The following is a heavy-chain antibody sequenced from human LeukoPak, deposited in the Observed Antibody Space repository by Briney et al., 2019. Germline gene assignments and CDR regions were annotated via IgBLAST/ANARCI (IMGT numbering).Heavy chain of an antibody. CDR2: INYSGST. CDR3: AREYSSFEY. V-gene: IGHV4-59*01. Sequence: SETLSLTCTVSGGSISGYYWHWIRQPPGMGLEWIGCINYSGSTDYNPSLKSRVTISVDTSKNQFSLNLRSVTAADTAVYYCAREYSSFEYWGQGILVTVSS. CDR1: GGSISGYY. J-gene: IGHJ4*02. D-gene: IGHD3-22*01.